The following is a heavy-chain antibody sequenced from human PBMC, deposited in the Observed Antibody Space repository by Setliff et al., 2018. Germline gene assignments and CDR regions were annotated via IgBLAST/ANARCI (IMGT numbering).Heavy chain of an antibody. Sequence: SETLSLTCTVSGGSISGASIRSYYRSWIRQPPGKGLEFIGYVYYSGTTNYDPSLKSRVTISVDTSKNQFSLKLSSVTAADTAIYYCARGGTYRYFDYWGQGTLVTVS. V-gene: IGHV4-61*01. CDR2: VYYSGTT. CDR3: ARGGTYRYFDY. J-gene: IGHJ4*02. CDR1: GGSISGASIRSYY.